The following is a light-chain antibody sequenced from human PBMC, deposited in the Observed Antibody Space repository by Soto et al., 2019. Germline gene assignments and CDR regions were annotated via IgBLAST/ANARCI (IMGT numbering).Light chain of an antibody. V-gene: IGKV3-11*01. CDR1: QSVSRY. CDR2: DAS. CDR3: QQRSSRGLT. J-gene: IGKJ4*01. Sequence: EIVLTQSPATVSLSPGERATLSCRASQSVSRYLAWYQQKPGLAPRLLIYDASNRATGIPDRFSGSGSGTDFTLTITGLEPEDSAVYFCQQRSSRGLTFGGGTKVEIK.